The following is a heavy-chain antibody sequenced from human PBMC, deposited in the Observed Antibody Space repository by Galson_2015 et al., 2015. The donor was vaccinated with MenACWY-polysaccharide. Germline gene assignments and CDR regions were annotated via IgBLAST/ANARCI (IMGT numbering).Heavy chain of an antibody. D-gene: IGHD3-3*01. V-gene: IGHV3-23*01. Sequence: PGKGLEWVSAIRSSGTHTYYADSVKGRFTISRDNSKNTLYLQMNSLRAEDTAVYYCAKDSTDFWSVAGRFDHWGQGTLVTVSS. CDR2: IRSSGTHT. CDR3: AKDSTDFWSVAGRFDH. J-gene: IGHJ5*02.